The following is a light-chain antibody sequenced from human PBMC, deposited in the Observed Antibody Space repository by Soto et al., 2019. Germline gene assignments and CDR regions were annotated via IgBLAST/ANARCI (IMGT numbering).Light chain of an antibody. CDR3: QQYNTYPLT. CDR2: EAS. V-gene: IGKV1-5*03. Sequence: DIQMTQSPSTLSASVGDRVTITCRGSQSISNWLAWYQQTPGKAPKLLIYEASNLESGVPSRFSGSGSGTEFTLTISSLQPDDFATFYCQQYNTYPLTSGGGTKVEIK. J-gene: IGKJ4*01. CDR1: QSISNW.